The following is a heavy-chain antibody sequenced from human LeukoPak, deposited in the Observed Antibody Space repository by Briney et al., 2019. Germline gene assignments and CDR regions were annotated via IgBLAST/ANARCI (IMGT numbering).Heavy chain of an antibody. D-gene: IGHD3-3*01. CDR3: ARRDYYETGQYYFYGMDV. Sequence: PGGSLRLSCAASGFTFSSYSMTWVRQAPGKGMEWVSYISSSSSTIYYADSVKGRFTISRDNAKNSLYLQMNSLRAEDTAVYYCARRDYYETGQYYFYGMDVWGQGTTVTVSS. J-gene: IGHJ6*02. CDR1: GFTFSSYS. CDR2: ISSSSSTI. V-gene: IGHV3-48*01.